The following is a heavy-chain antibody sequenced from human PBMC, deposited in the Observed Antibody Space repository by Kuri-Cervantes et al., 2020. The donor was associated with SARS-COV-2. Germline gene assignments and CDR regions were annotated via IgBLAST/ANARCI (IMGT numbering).Heavy chain of an antibody. D-gene: IGHD1-26*01. Sequence: SVKVSCKASGGTFSTYAINWVRQAPGQGLEWMGGIIPIFGTANYAQRFQGRVAITADKSTTTAYMELSSLRSEETAIYYCARVSPLVGVTSWNAFDVWGQGTLVTVSS. CDR2: IIPIFGTA. V-gene: IGHV1-69*06. CDR1: GGTFSTYA. J-gene: IGHJ3*01. CDR3: ARVSPLVGVTSWNAFDV.